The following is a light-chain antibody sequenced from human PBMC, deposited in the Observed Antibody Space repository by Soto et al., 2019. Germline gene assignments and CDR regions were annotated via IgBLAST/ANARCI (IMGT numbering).Light chain of an antibody. V-gene: IGLV2-14*01. CDR3: SSYAGSNNWV. CDR2: EVR. CDR1: SSDVGGYNH. Sequence: QSALTQPASVSGSPGQSITISCTGTSSDVGGYNHVSWYQQHPGKAPKLIIYEVRNRPSGVSNRLSGSKSGNTASLTVSGLQAEDEADYYCSSYAGSNNWVFGGGTKLTVL. J-gene: IGLJ3*02.